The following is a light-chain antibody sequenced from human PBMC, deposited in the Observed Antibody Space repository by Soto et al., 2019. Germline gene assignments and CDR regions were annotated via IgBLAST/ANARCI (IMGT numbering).Light chain of an antibody. V-gene: IGLV4-69*01. J-gene: IGLJ2*01. CDR2: INSDGSH. CDR1: SGHTNYA. Sequence: QPVLTQSPSASASPGASVKLTCTLSSGHTNYAIAWHQQQPEKGPRFLMKINSDGSHSKGDGVPDRFSGSSSGAERYFTISSLQSEDEADYYCQTWGTGIVTFGGGTMLTVL. CDR3: QTWGTGIVT.